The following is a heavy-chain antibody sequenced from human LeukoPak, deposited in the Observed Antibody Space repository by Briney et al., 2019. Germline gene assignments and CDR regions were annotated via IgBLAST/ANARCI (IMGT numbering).Heavy chain of an antibody. CDR2: ITGSVIST. J-gene: IGHJ4*02. CDR3: AKDPMVRGVPGVYY. CDR1: GFTFSSYG. Sequence: GGSLRLSCAASGFTFSSYGMSWVRQAPGKGLEWVSGITGSVISTYYADSVKGRFTISRDNSKNTLYLQMNSLRAEDTAVYYCAKDPMVRGVPGVYYWGQGTLVTVTS. D-gene: IGHD3-10*01. V-gene: IGHV3-23*01.